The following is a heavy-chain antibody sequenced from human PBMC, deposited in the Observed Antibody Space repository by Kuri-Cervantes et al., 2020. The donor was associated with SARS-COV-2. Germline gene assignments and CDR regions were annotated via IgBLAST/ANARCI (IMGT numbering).Heavy chain of an antibody. Sequence: LSLTCAASGFTFSDYYMSWIRQAPGKGLEWVSYISSSGSTIYYADSVKGRFTISRDNAKNSLYLQMNSLRAEDTAVYYCARGPAVRGGDWIYFDYWGQGTLVTVSS. D-gene: IGHD2-21*02. CDR1: GFTFSDYY. CDR2: ISSSGSTI. J-gene: IGHJ4*02. CDR3: ARGPAVRGGDWIYFDY. V-gene: IGHV3-11*01.